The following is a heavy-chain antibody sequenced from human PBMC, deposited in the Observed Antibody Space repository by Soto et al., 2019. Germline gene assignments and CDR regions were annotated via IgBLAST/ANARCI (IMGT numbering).Heavy chain of an antibody. J-gene: IGHJ6*02. CDR1: GFTFSSYA. CDR3: AKAFFPEKYSSSWYYYGMDV. V-gene: IGHV3-23*01. Sequence: PGGSLRLSXAASGFTFSSYAMSWVRQAPGKGLEWVSAISGSGGSTYYADSVKGRFTISRDNSKNTLYLQMNSLRAEDTAVYYCAKAFFPEKYSSSWYYYGMDVWGQGTTVTVSS. D-gene: IGHD6-13*01. CDR2: ISGSGGST.